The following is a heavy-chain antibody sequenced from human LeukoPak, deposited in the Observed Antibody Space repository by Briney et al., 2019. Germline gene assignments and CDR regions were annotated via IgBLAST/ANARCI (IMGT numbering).Heavy chain of an antibody. CDR3: ARVLGYCSSTSCYPQFDY. V-gene: IGHV4-59*01. CDR1: GGSISSYY. CDR2: IYYSGST. D-gene: IGHD2-2*01. J-gene: IGHJ4*02. Sequence: PSETLSLTCTVSGGSISSYYWSWIRQPPGKGLEWIGYIYYSGSTNYNPSLKSRLTISVDTSKNQFSLKVSSVTAADTAVYYCARVLGYCSSTSCYPQFDYWGQGTLVTVSS.